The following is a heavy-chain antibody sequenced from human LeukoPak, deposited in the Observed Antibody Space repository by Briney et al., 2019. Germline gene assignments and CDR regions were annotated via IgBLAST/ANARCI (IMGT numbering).Heavy chain of an antibody. J-gene: IGHJ4*02. CDR1: GFTFSSYA. CDR2: ISGSGGST. V-gene: IGHV3-23*01. Sequence: GGSLRLSCAASGFTFSSYAMSWVRQAPGKGLEWVSAISGSGGSTYYADSVKGRFTISRDNSKNTLYLQMNSLRAEDTAVYYCAKYPLSTSSGYYLPFDYWGQGTLVTVSS. D-gene: IGHD3-22*01. CDR3: AKYPLSTSSGYYLPFDY.